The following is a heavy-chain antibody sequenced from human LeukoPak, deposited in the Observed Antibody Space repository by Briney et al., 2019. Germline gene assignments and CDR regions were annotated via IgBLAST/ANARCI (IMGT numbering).Heavy chain of an antibody. CDR3: ARVIKGELRYFDY. Sequence: SETLSLTCTVSGGSISSGAYYWSWIRQPPGKGLEWIGYIYHSGSTYYNPSLKSRVTISVDTSKNQFSLKLSSVTAADTAVYYCARVIKGELRYFDYWGQGTLVTVSS. CDR1: GGSISSGAYY. CDR2: IYHSGST. D-gene: IGHD1-26*01. V-gene: IGHV4-30-2*01. J-gene: IGHJ4*02.